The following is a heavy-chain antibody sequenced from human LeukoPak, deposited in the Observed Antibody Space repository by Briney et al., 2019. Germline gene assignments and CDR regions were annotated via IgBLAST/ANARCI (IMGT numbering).Heavy chain of an antibody. J-gene: IGHJ5*02. CDR3: AKGQGIAAASFVAPNNWFDP. V-gene: IGHV3-30*02. D-gene: IGHD6-13*01. Sequence: QAGGSLRLSCAAFGFTVSTNYMNWVRQAPGKGLEWVAFIRYDGSNKYYADSVKGRFTISRDNSKNTLYLQMNSLRAEDTAVYYCAKGQGIAAASFVAPNNWFDPWGQGTLVTVSS. CDR2: IRYDGSNK. CDR1: GFTVSTNY.